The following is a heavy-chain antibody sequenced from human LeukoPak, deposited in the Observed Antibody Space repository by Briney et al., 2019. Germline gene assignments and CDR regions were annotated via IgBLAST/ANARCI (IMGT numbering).Heavy chain of an antibody. CDR3: TSGYGGNY. CDR1: GGSISSYY. D-gene: IGHD5-12*01. J-gene: IGHJ4*02. CDR2: IYTSGST. V-gene: IGHV4-4*09. Sequence: SETLSLTCTVSGGSISSYYWSWIRQPPGKGLEWIGYIYTSGSTNYNPSLKSRVTISVDTSRNQFSLKLSSVTAADTAVYYCTSGYGGNYWGQGTLVTVSS.